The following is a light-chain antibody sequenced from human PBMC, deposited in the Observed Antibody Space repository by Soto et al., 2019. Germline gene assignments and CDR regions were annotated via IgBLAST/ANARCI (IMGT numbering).Light chain of an antibody. CDR1: QSVSSNY. CDR2: SAS. V-gene: IGKV3-20*01. J-gene: IGKJ2*01. CDR3: QQYGSAPDT. Sequence: EIVLTQSPGTLSLSPGERATLSCRASQSVSSNYLAWFQQKPGQAPRLLNYSASSRDSGIPDWFSGSGSGTVFTIAISCREADDFEVYYCQQYGSAPDTVGQGTKLEIK.